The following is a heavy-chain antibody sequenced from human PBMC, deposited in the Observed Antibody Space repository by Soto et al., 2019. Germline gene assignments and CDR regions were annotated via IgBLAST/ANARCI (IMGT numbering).Heavy chain of an antibody. D-gene: IGHD1-1*01. CDR1: GGSISSGDYY. J-gene: IGHJ4*02. Sequence: QVQLQESGPGLLKPSQTLSHTCTVSGGSISSGDYYWRWIRQLPGKDVEWNAYIYYNGNTYYTPSLKSRATISLDTSRNQFFLNLNSVTAADTAVYYCARDVGSSHGPGHPHYFDYWGQGTLVTVSS. CDR2: IYYNGNT. CDR3: ARDVGSSHGPGHPHYFDY. V-gene: IGHV4-31*03.